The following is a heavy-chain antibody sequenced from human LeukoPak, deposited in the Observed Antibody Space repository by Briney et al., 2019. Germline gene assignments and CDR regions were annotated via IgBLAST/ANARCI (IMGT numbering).Heavy chain of an antibody. CDR3: AQRGTSSWRFDS. CDR2: IHHYGNT. J-gene: IGHJ4*02. CDR1: GVSISTTSFY. D-gene: IGHD6-13*01. Sequence: SETLSLTCTVSGVSISTTSFYWGWIRQPPRKGLEWIGSIHHYGNTYYNPSLKSRVSMSVDTSKHQVSLKRSSVTAADTAVYYCAQRGTSSWRFDSWGQETLVTVSS. V-gene: IGHV4-39*01.